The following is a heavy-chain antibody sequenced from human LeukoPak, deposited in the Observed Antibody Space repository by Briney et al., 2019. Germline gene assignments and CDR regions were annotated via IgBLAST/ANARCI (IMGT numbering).Heavy chain of an antibody. CDR2: IYPGDSDT. CDR3: ATLRDFWVDY. V-gene: IGHV5-51*01. CDR1: GYRFTSYW. D-gene: IGHD3-3*01. J-gene: IGHJ4*02. Sequence: PGESLKVSCKGSGYRFTSYWIGWVRQMPGKGLEWMGIIYPGDSDTRYSPSFQGQVTISADKSISTAYLQWSSLTASDTAMYYCATLRDFWVDYWGQGTLVTVSS.